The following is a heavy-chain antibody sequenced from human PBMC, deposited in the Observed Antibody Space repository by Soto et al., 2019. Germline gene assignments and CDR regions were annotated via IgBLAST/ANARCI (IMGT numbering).Heavy chain of an antibody. V-gene: IGHV3-53*02. D-gene: IGHD1-26*01. Sequence: EVQLVETGGGLIQPGGSLRLSCAASGFTVSSNYMSWVRQAPGKGLEWVSVIYSGGSTYYADSVKGRFTISRDNSKNTLYLQMNSLRAEDTAVCYCARGLVGATAGLNYWGQGTLVTVSS. CDR3: ARGLVGATAGLNY. CDR2: IYSGGST. CDR1: GFTVSSNY. J-gene: IGHJ4*02.